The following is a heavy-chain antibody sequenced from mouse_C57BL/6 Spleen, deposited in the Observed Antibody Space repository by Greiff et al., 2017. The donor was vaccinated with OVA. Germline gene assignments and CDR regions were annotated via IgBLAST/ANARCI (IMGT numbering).Heavy chain of an antibody. V-gene: IGHV14-4*01. J-gene: IGHJ4*01. CDR1: GFNIKDDY. CDR3: TTNYGSRGNAMDY. D-gene: IGHD1-1*01. Sequence: VQLQQSGAELVRPGASVKLSCTASGFNIKDDYMHWVKQRPEQGLEWIGWIDPENGDTEYASKFQGKATITADTSSNTAYLQLSSLTSEDTAVYYCTTNYGSRGNAMDYWGQGTSVTVSS. CDR2: IDPENGDT.